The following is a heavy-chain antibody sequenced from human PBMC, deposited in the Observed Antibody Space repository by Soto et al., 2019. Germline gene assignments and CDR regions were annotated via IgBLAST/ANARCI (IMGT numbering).Heavy chain of an antibody. CDR2: INSDGSST. Sequence: GGSLRLSCAASGFSFSNCWMHWVRQAPGMGLVWVSHINSDGSSTTYADSVKGRFTISRDNAKNTLYLQMNSLRAEDTAVYYCARAIGYYGIDVWGQGTTVTVSS. D-gene: IGHD3-22*01. V-gene: IGHV3-74*01. CDR3: ARAIGYYGIDV. J-gene: IGHJ6*02. CDR1: GFSFSNCW.